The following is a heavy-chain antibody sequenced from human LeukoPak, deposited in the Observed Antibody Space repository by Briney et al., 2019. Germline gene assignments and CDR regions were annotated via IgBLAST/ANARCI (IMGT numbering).Heavy chain of an antibody. D-gene: IGHD1-26*01. J-gene: IGHJ5*02. V-gene: IGHV4-59*07. CDR3: ARVGGGSYYGNWFDP. Sequence: PSDTMSLTCTVPGGSISSYYWSWIRQPPGKGLEWIGYIYFSGSTDYNPSLKSRVTISVDTSKNQFSLKLSSVTAADTAVYYCARVGGGSYYGNWFDPWGQGTLVTVSS. CDR1: GGSISSYY. CDR2: IYFSGST.